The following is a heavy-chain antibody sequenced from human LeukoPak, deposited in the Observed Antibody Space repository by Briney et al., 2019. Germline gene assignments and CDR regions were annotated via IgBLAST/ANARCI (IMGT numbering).Heavy chain of an antibody. D-gene: IGHD2-15*01. CDR2: VKQDGSDK. J-gene: IGHJ4*02. V-gene: IGHV3-7*01. Sequence: GGSLRLSCAASGFTFTTYWMNWVRQAPGKGLQWVANVKQDGSDKYYVDSVKGRFTISRDNAKNSLYLQMYSLRAEDTAVYYCARGRYCHGGNCYLDYWGQGSLVTVSS. CDR1: GFTFTTYW. CDR3: ARGRYCHGGNCYLDY.